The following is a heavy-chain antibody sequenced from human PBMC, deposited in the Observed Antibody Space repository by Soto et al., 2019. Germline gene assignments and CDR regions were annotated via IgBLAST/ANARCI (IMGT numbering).Heavy chain of an antibody. V-gene: IGHV3-23*01. CDR2: ISGGGDIT. D-gene: IGHD4-17*01. CDR3: AKDWRTTVASPEYFQH. Sequence: EVQLLESGGHLVQPGGSLRLSCAGSAFTFISYAMSWVRQAPGKGLEWVSAISGGGDITYYADSVKGRFTISRDNSKDTLYLQMDSLRAEDTAIYYCAKDWRTTVASPEYFQHWGQGTLVTVSS. J-gene: IGHJ1*01. CDR1: AFTFISYA.